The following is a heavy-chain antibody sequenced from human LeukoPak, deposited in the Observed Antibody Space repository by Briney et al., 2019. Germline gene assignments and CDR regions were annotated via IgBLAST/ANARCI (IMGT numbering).Heavy chain of an antibody. Sequence: SGGSLRLSCAASGFTFSSYSMNWVRQAPGKGLEWVSSISSSSSYIYYADSVKGRFTISRDNAKNSLYLQMNSLRAEDTAVYYCARACSTSTWRDAFDISGQGTIVTVSS. CDR1: GFTFSSYS. V-gene: IGHV3-21*01. D-gene: IGHD2-2*01. CDR3: ARACSTSTWRDAFDI. CDR2: ISSSSSYI. J-gene: IGHJ3*02.